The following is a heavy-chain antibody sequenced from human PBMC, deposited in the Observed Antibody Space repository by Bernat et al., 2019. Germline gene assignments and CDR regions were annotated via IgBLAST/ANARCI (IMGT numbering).Heavy chain of an antibody. CDR1: GFSLNTSGVG. V-gene: IGHV2-5*02. CDR2: IYWDDDK. J-gene: IGHJ5*02. D-gene: IGHD4-17*01. CDR3: AHYRATVTRNYLDP. Sequence: QITLKEAGPTLVKPTQTLTLTCTFSGFSLNTSGVGVGWIRQSPGEALEWLALIYWDDDKRYTPSLKTRLTVTKDTSKSQVVLTMTNMDPVDAATYYCAHYRATVTRNYLDPWGQGTPVTASS.